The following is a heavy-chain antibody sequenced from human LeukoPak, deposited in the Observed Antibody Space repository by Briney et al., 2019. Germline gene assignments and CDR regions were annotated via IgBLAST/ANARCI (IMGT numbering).Heavy chain of an antibody. CDR1: GGSIGSVDNY. CDR3: ARDITMVRGVIPDADAFDI. V-gene: IGHV4-61*08. CDR2: IYYSGST. J-gene: IGHJ3*02. Sequence: SETLSLTCTVSGGSIGSVDNYWSWIRQPPGKGLEWIGNIYYSGSTNYNPSLKSRVTISVDTSKNQFSLKLSSVTAADTAVYYCARDITMVRGVIPDADAFDIWGQGTMVTVSS. D-gene: IGHD3-10*01.